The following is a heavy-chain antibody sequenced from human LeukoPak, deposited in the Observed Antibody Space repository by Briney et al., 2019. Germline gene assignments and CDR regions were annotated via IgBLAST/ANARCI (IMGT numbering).Heavy chain of an antibody. V-gene: IGHV3-33*01. CDR3: ASDWFHAFDI. CDR1: GFTFSSYG. D-gene: IGHD3-10*01. Sequence: GGSLRLSCAASGFTFSSYGMHWVRQAPGKGLEWVSVIWYDGSNKYYADSVKGRFTISRDNSKNTLYLQMNSLRAEDTAVYYCASDWFHAFDIWGQGTMVTVSS. CDR2: IWYDGSNK. J-gene: IGHJ3*02.